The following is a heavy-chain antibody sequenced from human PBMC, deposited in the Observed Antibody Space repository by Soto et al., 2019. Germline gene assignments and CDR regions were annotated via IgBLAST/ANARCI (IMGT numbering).Heavy chain of an antibody. V-gene: IGHV1-69*06. CDR1: GGTFSSYA. CDR3: ARDLPYYESTGSYTFAI. J-gene: IGHJ4*03. D-gene: IGHD3-22*01. CDR2: IIPIFGTA. Sequence: SVKVSCKASGGTFSSYAVSWVRQAPGQGLEWMGGIIPIFGTANYAQSFQGRVTITADKSMTTAYMELSSLRSEDTAVYYCARDLPYYESTGSYTFAIWGQGTMVTVSS.